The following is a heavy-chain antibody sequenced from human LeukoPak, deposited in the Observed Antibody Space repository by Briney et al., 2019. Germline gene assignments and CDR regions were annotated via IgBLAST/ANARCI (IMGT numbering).Heavy chain of an antibody. CDR2: IYYSGST. CDR1: GDYISSSSYY. Sequence: PSETLSLTCTLSGDYISSSSYYWGWIRQPPGKGLEWIGDIYYSGSTYYNASLKGRVSISIDTSNNHFSLHLRSLTAAHTALYYCARRRYYDSTGYLDWGHGTLVTVSS. J-gene: IGHJ1*01. CDR3: ARRRYYDSTGYLD. D-gene: IGHD3-22*01. V-gene: IGHV4-39*02.